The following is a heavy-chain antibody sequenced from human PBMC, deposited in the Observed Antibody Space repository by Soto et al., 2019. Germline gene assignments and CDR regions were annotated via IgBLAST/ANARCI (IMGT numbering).Heavy chain of an antibody. CDR1: GYTLTSYA. D-gene: IGHD3-10*01. J-gene: IGHJ3*02. Sequence: QVQLVQSGAEVKKPGASVKVSCNASGYTLTSYAVHWVRQAPGQRLEWMGWINAGNGNTKYSQKFQGRVTITRDTSASTAYMELSSLRSEDTAVYYCARGASMVRGVILDAFDIWGQGTMVTVSS. CDR3: ARGASMVRGVILDAFDI. V-gene: IGHV1-3*01. CDR2: INAGNGNT.